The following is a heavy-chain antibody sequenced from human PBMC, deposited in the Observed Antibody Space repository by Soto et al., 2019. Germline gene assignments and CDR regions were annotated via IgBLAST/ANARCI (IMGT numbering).Heavy chain of an antibody. V-gene: IGHV3-23*01. Sequence: GSLRLSCAASGFTFSSYAMNWVRQAPGKGLEWVSAISGSGGSTYYADSVKGRFTISRDNSKNTLYLQMNSLRVEDTALYYCAKESSVVRGVISHIDSWGQGTPVTVSS. CDR1: GFTFSSYA. CDR3: AKESSVVRGVISHIDS. D-gene: IGHD3-10*01. CDR2: ISGSGGST. J-gene: IGHJ4*02.